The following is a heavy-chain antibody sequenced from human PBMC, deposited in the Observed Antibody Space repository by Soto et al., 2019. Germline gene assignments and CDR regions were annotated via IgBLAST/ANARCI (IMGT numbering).Heavy chain of an antibody. V-gene: IGHV1-3*01. J-gene: IGHJ4*02. D-gene: IGHD6-19*01. Sequence: ASVKVSCKASGYTFTSYAMHWVRQAPGQRLEWMGWINAGNGNTKYSQKFQGRVTITRDTSASTAYMELSSLRSEDTAAYYCARVRIPLIAVAGTGLGYWGQGTLVTVSS. CDR3: ARVRIPLIAVAGTGLGY. CDR1: GYTFTSYA. CDR2: INAGNGNT.